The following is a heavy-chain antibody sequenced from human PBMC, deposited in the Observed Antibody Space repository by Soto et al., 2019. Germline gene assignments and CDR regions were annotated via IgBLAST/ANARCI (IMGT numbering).Heavy chain of an antibody. CDR3: ARISSGWYGGVGAFDI. J-gene: IGHJ3*02. D-gene: IGHD6-19*01. Sequence: ASVKVSCKASGGTFISYAISWVRQAPGQGLEWMGGIIPIFGTANYAQKFQGRVTITADESTSTAYMELSSLRSEDTAVYYCARISSGWYGGVGAFDIWGQGTMVTVSS. CDR2: IIPIFGTA. V-gene: IGHV1-69*13. CDR1: GGTFISYA.